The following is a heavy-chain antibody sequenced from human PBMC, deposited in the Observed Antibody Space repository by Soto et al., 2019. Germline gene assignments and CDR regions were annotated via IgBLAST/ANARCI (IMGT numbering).Heavy chain of an antibody. CDR1: GFTFPSYG. Sequence: EVQLLESGGGLVQPGGSLRLSCAASGFTFPSYGMTWVRQSPGKGLEWVSSISGSAGSTYYADFVKGRFTISRDNSKNTVYLQMNSLRAEDTAVYYCAKDSLRIYDFWSGTVNWFDPWGQGTLVTVSS. CDR2: ISGSAGST. D-gene: IGHD3-3*01. J-gene: IGHJ5*02. CDR3: AKDSLRIYDFWSGTVNWFDP. V-gene: IGHV3-23*01.